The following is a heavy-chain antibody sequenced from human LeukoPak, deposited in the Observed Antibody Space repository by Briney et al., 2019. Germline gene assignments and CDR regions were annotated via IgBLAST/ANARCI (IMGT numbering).Heavy chain of an antibody. Sequence: PGGALRLSCAASGFTFSNYWMHWVRQTPGKGLGWVSRIFSDGSSTNYADSVKGRFTVSRDTAQNTLYLQMNSLRAEDTAVYYCVTGYCSATSCYFSSSYSWFDPWGQGTLVTVSS. D-gene: IGHD2-2*01. J-gene: IGHJ5*02. V-gene: IGHV3-74*01. CDR2: IFSDGSST. CDR1: GFTFSNYW. CDR3: VTGYCSATSCYFSSSYSWFDP.